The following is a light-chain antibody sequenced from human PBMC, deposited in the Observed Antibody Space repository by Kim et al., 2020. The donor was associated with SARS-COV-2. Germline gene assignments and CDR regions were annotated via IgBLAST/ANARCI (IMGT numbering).Light chain of an antibody. Sequence: SSELTQDPAVSVALGQTVRITCQGDSLRSYYASWYQQKPGQAPVLVIFGENNRPSGIPDRFSGSRSGNTVSLTITGAQAEDEADYYCTSRASSGNHLVFGGGTQLTVL. J-gene: IGLJ3*02. CDR1: SLRSYY. CDR2: GEN. V-gene: IGLV3-19*01. CDR3: TSRASSGNHLV.